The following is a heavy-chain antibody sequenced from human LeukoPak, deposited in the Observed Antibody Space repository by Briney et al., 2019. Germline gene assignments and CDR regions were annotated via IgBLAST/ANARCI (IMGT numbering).Heavy chain of an antibody. V-gene: IGHV3-23*01. CDR3: AHGMDV. J-gene: IGHJ6*02. CDR1: GFTFSSYA. CDR2: ISSSGGST. Sequence: GGSLRLSCAGSGFTFSSYAMGWVRQAPRKGLEWVSVISSSGGSTYYADSVKGRFTISRDNSKNTLYLQMNSLRAEDTAVYYCAHGMDVWGQGTTVTVSS.